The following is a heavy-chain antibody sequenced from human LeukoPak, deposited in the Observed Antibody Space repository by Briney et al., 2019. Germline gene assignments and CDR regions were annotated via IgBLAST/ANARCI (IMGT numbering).Heavy chain of an antibody. J-gene: IGHJ4*02. Sequence: SETLSLTCTVSGGSISSSSYYWGWIRQPPGKGLEWIGSIYYSGSTYYNPSLKSRVTISVDTSKNQFSLKLSSVTAADTAVYYCARIVTMVRGVIIRRPDYFDYWGQGTLVTVSS. D-gene: IGHD3-10*01. CDR3: ARIVTMVRGVIIRRPDYFDY. CDR1: GGSISSSSYY. CDR2: IYYSGST. V-gene: IGHV4-39*07.